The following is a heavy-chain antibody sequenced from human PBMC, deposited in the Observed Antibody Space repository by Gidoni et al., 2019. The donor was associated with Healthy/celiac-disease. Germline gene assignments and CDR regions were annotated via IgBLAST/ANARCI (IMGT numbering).Heavy chain of an antibody. V-gene: IGHV3-30*04. CDR2: LSYDGSNK. Sequence: QVQLVESGGGVVQPGRSLRLSCAASGFTFSSYAMHWVRQAPGKGLEWVAVLSYDGSNKYYADSVKGRFTISRDNSKNTLYLQMNSLRAEDTAVYYCARDLSSSANYNWFDPWGQGTLVTVSS. J-gene: IGHJ5*02. CDR1: GFTFSSYA. D-gene: IGHD6-6*01. CDR3: ARDLSSSANYNWFDP.